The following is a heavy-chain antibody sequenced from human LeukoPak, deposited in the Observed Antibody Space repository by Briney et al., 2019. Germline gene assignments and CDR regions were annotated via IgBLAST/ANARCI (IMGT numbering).Heavy chain of an antibody. CDR3: ARESAVAGYDNYYYYGMDV. J-gene: IGHJ6*02. D-gene: IGHD6-19*01. CDR1: GFTFNSYA. V-gene: IGHV3-64*01. Sequence: PGGSLRLSCAASGFTFNSYAMHWVRQAPGKGLEYVSAISSNGGSTYYANSVKGRFTISRDNSKNTLYLQMGSLRAEDMAVYYCARESAVAGYDNYYYYGMDVWGQGTTVTVSS. CDR2: ISSNGGST.